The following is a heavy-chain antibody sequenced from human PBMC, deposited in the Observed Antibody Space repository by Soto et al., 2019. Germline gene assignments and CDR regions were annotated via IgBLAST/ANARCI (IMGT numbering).Heavy chain of an antibody. Sequence: QVQLVESGGGVVQPGRSLRLSCAASGFTFSSYGMHWVRQAPGKGLEWVAVISYDGSNKYYADSVKGRFTISRDNSKNTRYLQMNSLRAEDTAGYYCAKGGNTMVRGVPLGWFDPWGQGTLVTVSS. CDR2: ISYDGSNK. CDR1: GFTFSSYG. CDR3: AKGGNTMVRGVPLGWFDP. V-gene: IGHV3-30*18. J-gene: IGHJ5*02. D-gene: IGHD3-10*01.